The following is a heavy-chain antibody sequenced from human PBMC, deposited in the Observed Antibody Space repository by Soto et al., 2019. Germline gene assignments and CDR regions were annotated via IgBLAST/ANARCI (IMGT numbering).Heavy chain of an antibody. D-gene: IGHD3-22*01. V-gene: IGHV3-7*05. CDR3: ASHYYDSSGYYLSHDY. Sequence: PGGSLRLSCAASGFSFSSYWMSWVRQAPGKGLEWVASIKQDGSEKYYVDSVKGRFTISRNNAKNSLYLQMNSLRAEDTAVYYCASHYYDSSGYYLSHDYWGQGTLVTVSS. J-gene: IGHJ4*02. CDR1: GFSFSSYW. CDR2: IKQDGSEK.